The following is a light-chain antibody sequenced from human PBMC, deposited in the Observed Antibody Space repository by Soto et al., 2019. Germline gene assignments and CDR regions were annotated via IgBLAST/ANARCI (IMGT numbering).Light chain of an antibody. Sequence: QSVLTQPASVSGSPGQSITISCTGTSRDVGGYNYVSWYQQRPGKAPKLMIYNVNNRPSGVSDRFSGSKSGNTASLTISGLQAEDEADYYCNSYSNSTTLYVFGTGTKVTVL. CDR3: NSYSNSTTLYV. CDR2: NVN. V-gene: IGLV2-14*01. CDR1: SRDVGGYNY. J-gene: IGLJ1*01.